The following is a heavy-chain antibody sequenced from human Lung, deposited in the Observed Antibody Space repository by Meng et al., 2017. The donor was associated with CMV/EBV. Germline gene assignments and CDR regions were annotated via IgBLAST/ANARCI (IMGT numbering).Heavy chain of an antibody. CDR3: ARQAPDNYFDT. Sequence: CRVSRGPMRSGGYCWSWIRQHPETGLEWIGYTYSDGTTHYNPSLRSRISISVDTSKKQFYLKLDSVTAADTAVYYCARQAPDNYFDTWGQGALVTVSS. J-gene: IGHJ5*02. CDR2: TYSDGTT. V-gene: IGHV4-31*03. CDR1: RGPMRSGGYC.